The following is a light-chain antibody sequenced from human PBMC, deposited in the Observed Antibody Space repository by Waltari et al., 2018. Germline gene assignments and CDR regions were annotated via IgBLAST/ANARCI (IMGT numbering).Light chain of an antibody. CDR3: QQYDRWPPLT. CDR2: AGS. Sequence: ERVMMQSPATLSVSPGERATLSCRASPSVKNNLAWYQQKPGQAPSLLIYAGSTRATGVPARLSGSGSGTEFTLTISSLQSEDSAXYYCQQYDRWPPLTFGGGTKVEIK. CDR1: PSVKNN. V-gene: IGKV3-15*01. J-gene: IGKJ4*01.